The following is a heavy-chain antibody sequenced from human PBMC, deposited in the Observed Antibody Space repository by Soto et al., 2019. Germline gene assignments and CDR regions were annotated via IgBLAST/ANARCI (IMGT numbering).Heavy chain of an antibody. D-gene: IGHD6-13*01. CDR2: IFSNDEK. V-gene: IGHV2-26*04. Sequence: QVTVKESGPVLVKPTETLTLTCTVSGFSLSNAGLGVSWIRQPPGKALEWLAHIFSNDEKSYSTSLKSRLTLSKDTSKTPVVLTTTNMHPVDTATYYCASTYSTSWYWFDPWGQGTLVTVSS. CDR3: ASTYSTSWYWFDP. CDR1: GFSLSNAGLG. J-gene: IGHJ5*02.